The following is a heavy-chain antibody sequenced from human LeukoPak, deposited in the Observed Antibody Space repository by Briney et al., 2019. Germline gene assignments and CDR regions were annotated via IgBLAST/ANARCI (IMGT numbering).Heavy chain of an antibody. D-gene: IGHD3-3*01. CDR3: ARVLYYDFWSGYAPFDY. Sequence: SETLSLTCTVSGGSISSYYWSWIRQPPGKGLEWIGYIYYSGSTNYNPSLKSRVTISVDTSKNQFSLKLSSVTAADTAVYYCARVLYYDFWSGYAPFDYWGQGTLVTVSS. V-gene: IGHV4-59*01. CDR1: GGSISSYY. CDR2: IYYSGST. J-gene: IGHJ4*02.